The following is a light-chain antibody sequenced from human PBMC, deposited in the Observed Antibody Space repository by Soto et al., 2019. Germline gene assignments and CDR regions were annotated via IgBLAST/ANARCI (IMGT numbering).Light chain of an antibody. CDR3: QQRSDWPLT. J-gene: IGKJ4*01. Sequence: EIVLTQSPATLSLSPGERATLSCRASQSVSNHFTWYQKKPGQAPRLLIHDASNRATGIPARFSGSGSGTDFTLIISSLEPEDFAVYYCQQRSDWPLTFGGGTKVEIK. V-gene: IGKV3-11*01. CDR2: DAS. CDR1: QSVSNH.